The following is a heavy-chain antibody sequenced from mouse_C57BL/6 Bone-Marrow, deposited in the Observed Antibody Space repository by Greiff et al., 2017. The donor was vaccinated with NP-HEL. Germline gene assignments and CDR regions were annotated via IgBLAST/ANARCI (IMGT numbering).Heavy chain of an antibody. D-gene: IGHD1-1*01. CDR2: INPSNGGT. J-gene: IGHJ2*01. Sequence: QVQLQQPGTELVKPGASVKLSCKASGYTFTSYWMHWVKQRPGQGLEWIGNINPSNGGTNYTEKFKSKDTLTVDKTASTAYMQLSSLTSEDSAVYYCARCAIYYYGSRGYFDYWGQGTTLTVSS. V-gene: IGHV1-53*01. CDR3: ARCAIYYYGSRGYFDY. CDR1: GYTFTSYW.